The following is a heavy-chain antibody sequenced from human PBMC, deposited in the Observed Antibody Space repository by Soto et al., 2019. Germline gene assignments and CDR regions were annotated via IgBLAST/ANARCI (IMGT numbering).Heavy chain of an antibody. Sequence: GGSLRLSCAASGFTFSSYAMSWVRQAPGKGLEWVSAISGSGGSTYYTDSVKGRFTISRDNSKNTLYLQMNSLRAEDTAVYYCAKLIHYDSSGFLPLYYYGMDVWGQGTTVTVSS. CDR2: ISGSGGST. CDR1: GFTFSSYA. J-gene: IGHJ6*02. CDR3: AKLIHYDSSGFLPLYYYGMDV. D-gene: IGHD3-22*01. V-gene: IGHV3-23*01.